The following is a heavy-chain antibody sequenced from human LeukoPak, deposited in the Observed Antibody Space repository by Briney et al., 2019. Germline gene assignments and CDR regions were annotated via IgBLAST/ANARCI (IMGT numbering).Heavy chain of an antibody. CDR2: IYYSGST. J-gene: IGHJ5*02. Sequence: PSETLSLTCTVSGGSISSYYWSWIRQPPGKGLEWIGYIYYSGSTNYNPSLKSRVTISVDTSKNQFSLKLSSVTAADTAVYYCARLRQNWFDPWGQGTLVPVSS. CDR1: GGSISSYY. V-gene: IGHV4-59*08. CDR3: ARLRQNWFDP.